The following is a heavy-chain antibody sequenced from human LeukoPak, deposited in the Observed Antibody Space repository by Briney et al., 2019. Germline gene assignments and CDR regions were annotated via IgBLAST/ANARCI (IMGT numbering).Heavy chain of an antibody. CDR2: IYYSGST. CDR1: GGSISSSSYY. V-gene: IGHV4-39*01. Sequence: PSETLSLTCTVSGGSISSSSYYWGWIRQPPGKGLEWIGSIYYSGSTYYNPSLKSRVTISVDTSKNQFSLKLSSVTAADTAVYYCARQGKNIVVVPATLYYFDYWGQGTLVTVSS. J-gene: IGHJ4*02. D-gene: IGHD2-2*01. CDR3: ARQGKNIVVVPATLYYFDY.